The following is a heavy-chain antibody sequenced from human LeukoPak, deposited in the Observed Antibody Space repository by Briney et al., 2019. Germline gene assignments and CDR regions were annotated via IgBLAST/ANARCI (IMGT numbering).Heavy chain of an antibody. Sequence: ASVKVSCKASGYTFTSYGISWVRQAPGQGLEWMGGIIPIFGTANYAQKFQGRVTITTDESTSTAYMELSSLRSEDTAVYYCARESEMAPDAFDIWGQGTMVTVSS. V-gene: IGHV1-69*05. CDR3: ARESEMAPDAFDI. CDR1: GYTFTSYG. D-gene: IGHD5-24*01. J-gene: IGHJ3*02. CDR2: IIPIFGTA.